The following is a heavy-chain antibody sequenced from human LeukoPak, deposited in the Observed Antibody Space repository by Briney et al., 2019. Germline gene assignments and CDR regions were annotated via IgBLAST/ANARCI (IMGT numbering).Heavy chain of an antibody. Sequence: PGGSLRLSCAASGFTVSSDYMSWVRQAPGKGLEWVSIIYSAGTIYYADSVKGRFTISRDNAKNSLYLQMNSLRDEDTAVYYCARGPSRGELRYNWFDPWGQGTLVTVSS. J-gene: IGHJ5*02. CDR1: GFTVSSDY. CDR3: ARGPSRGELRYNWFDP. D-gene: IGHD1-26*01. CDR2: IYSAGTI. V-gene: IGHV3-66*01.